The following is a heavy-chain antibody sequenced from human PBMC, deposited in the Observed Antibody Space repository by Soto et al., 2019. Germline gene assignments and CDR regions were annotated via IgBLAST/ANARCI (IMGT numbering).Heavy chain of an antibody. J-gene: IGHJ4*02. CDR1: GYTFTSYG. CDR2: ISAYNGNT. V-gene: IGHV1-18*01. Sequence: QVQLVQSGAEVKKPGASVKVSCKASGYTFTSYGISWVRQAPGQGLEWMGWISAYNGNTNYAQKLQGRVTMTTDTPTSTAYRGLRSLRSDDRALFYCAREPNYFASWARGPLVTVPP. CDR3: AREPNYFAS.